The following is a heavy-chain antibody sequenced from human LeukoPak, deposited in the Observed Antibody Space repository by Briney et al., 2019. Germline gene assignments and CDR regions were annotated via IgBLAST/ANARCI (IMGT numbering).Heavy chain of an antibody. Sequence: SETLSLTCTVSGGSVSSGSYYWRWIRQSPGKGLEWIGYIYYSGSTNYNPSLKSRVTMSVDTSKNQFSLKLSSVTAADTAVYYCARADCSGGSCYAFDIWGQGTMVTVSS. CDR3: ARADCSGGSCYAFDI. J-gene: IGHJ3*02. CDR1: GGSVSSGSYY. CDR2: IYYSGST. D-gene: IGHD2-15*01. V-gene: IGHV4-61*01.